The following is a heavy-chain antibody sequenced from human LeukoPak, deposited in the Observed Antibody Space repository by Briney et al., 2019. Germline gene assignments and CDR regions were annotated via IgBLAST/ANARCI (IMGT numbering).Heavy chain of an antibody. CDR3: ARVVPGTGFFY. V-gene: IGHV3-21*01. CDR2: ISSSSSHI. J-gene: IGHJ4*02. Sequence: GGSLSLSCAASGFTFSSYTMKWVRLDPGKGLEWVSSISSSSSHIYYAASVKGRFTITRDNAKNSLYLQMNSLSAEDTAVYYCARVVPGTGFFYWGQGTLVTVSS. CDR1: GFTFSSYT. D-gene: IGHD2-8*02.